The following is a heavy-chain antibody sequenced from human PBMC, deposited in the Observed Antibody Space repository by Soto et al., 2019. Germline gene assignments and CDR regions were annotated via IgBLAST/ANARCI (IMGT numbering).Heavy chain of an antibody. CDR3: ARWAYYYGSGSHNWFDP. D-gene: IGHD3-10*01. CDR2: IYPGDSDT. CDR1: GYSFTSYW. V-gene: IGHV5-51*01. Sequence: VESLKISCKGSGYSFTSYWIGWVRQMPWKGLEWMGIIYPGDSDTRYSPSFQGQVTISADKSISTAYLQWSSLKASDTAMYYCARWAYYYGSGSHNWFDPWGQGTLVTVSS. J-gene: IGHJ5*02.